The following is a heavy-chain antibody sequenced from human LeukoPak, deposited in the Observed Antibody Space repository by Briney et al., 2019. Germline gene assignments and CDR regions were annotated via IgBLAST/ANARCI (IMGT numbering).Heavy chain of an antibody. D-gene: IGHD1-26*01. V-gene: IGHV3-30*18. CDR2: ISYDGSNK. J-gene: IGHJ3*02. CDR1: GFTFSSYW. CDR3: ANDLRWGSFDI. Sequence: GGSLRLSCAASGFTFSSYWMSWVRQAPGKGLEWVAVISYDGSNKYYADSVKGRFTISRDNSKNTLYLLMNSLRAEDTAVYYCANDLRWGSFDIRGQGTLVTVSS.